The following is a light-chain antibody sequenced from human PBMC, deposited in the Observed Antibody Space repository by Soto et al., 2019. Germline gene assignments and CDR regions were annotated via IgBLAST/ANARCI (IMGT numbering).Light chain of an antibody. V-gene: IGLV1-40*01. CDR3: QSYDSSLSGWL. CDR1: SSNIGAGYN. J-gene: IGLJ3*02. Sequence: VLTQPPSVSGAPGQRVTISCTGSSSNIGAGYNVHWYQQVPGTAPKLLIYGDSNRPSGVPDRFSGSKSGTSASLAITGLQAEDEADYYCQSYDSSLSGWLFGGGTKVTVL. CDR2: GDS.